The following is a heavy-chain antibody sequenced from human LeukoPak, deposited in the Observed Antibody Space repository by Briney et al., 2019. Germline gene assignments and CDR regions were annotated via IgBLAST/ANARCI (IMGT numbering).Heavy chain of an antibody. D-gene: IGHD2-2*01. V-gene: IGHV3-21*01. CDR3: ARVPRSSTSCLDY. Sequence: NTGGSLRLSCAASRFTFSSYSMNWVRQAPGKGLEWVSSISSSSSYIYYADSVKGRFTISRDNAKNSLYLQMNSLRAEDTAVYYCARVPRSSTSCLDYWGQGTLVTVSS. J-gene: IGHJ4*02. CDR2: ISSSSSYI. CDR1: RFTFSSYS.